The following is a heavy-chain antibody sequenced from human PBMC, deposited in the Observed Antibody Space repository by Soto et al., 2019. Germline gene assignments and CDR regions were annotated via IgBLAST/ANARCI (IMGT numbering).Heavy chain of an antibody. CDR2: ISGSGGST. CDR1: GFTFSSYA. CDR3: ANDYTYYYGSGSYYNDDYFDY. Sequence: PGGSLRLSCAASGFTFSSYAMSWVRQAPGKGLEWVSAISGSGGSTYYADSVKGRFTISRDNSKNTLYLQMNSLRAEDTAVYYCANDYTYYYGSGSYYNDDYFDYWGQGTLVTVSS. V-gene: IGHV3-23*01. J-gene: IGHJ4*02. D-gene: IGHD3-10*01.